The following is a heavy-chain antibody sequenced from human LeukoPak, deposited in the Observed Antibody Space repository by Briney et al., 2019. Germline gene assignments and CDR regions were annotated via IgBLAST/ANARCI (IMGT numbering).Heavy chain of an antibody. CDR2: INAGNGNT. CDR3: ASGARLVLRSSWYNYAEYFQH. J-gene: IGHJ1*01. Sequence: ASVKVSCKASGYTCTSYAMHWVRQAPGQRLEWMGWINAGNGNTKYSQKFQGRVTITRDTSASTAYMELSSLRSEDTAVYYCASGARLVLRSSWYNYAEYFQHWGQGTTVTVSA. V-gene: IGHV1-3*01. CDR1: GYTCTSYA. D-gene: IGHD6-13*01.